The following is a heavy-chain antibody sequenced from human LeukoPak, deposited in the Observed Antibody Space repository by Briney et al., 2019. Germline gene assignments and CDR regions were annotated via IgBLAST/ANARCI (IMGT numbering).Heavy chain of an antibody. J-gene: IGHJ4*02. Sequence: VASVKVSCTASGCTFTHYFIHWVRQAPGQGLDWMGIINPGGGSTTYAQKFQGRVTLTRDTSTSTVYMELSSLRSEDTAVYYCARSPYTYGSLFYLDYWGQGTLVTVSS. D-gene: IGHD5-18*01. CDR2: INPGGGST. CDR1: GCTFTHYF. V-gene: IGHV1-46*01. CDR3: ARSPYTYGSLFYLDY.